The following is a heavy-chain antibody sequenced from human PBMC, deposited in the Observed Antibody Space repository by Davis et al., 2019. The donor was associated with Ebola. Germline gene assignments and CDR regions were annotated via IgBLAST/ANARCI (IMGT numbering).Heavy chain of an antibody. CDR2: INPSYGST. D-gene: IGHD4-23*01. CDR3: ARPSRGGANSGWDY. CDR1: GYTFTSYY. V-gene: IGHV1-46*01. Sequence: AASVKVSCKASGYTFTSYYMHWVRQAPGQGIEWMGIINPSYGSTSYAQKCQGRLTMARDTSTSTVYMELSSLRSEDTAVYYCARPSRGGANSGWDYWGQGTLVTVSS. J-gene: IGHJ4*02.